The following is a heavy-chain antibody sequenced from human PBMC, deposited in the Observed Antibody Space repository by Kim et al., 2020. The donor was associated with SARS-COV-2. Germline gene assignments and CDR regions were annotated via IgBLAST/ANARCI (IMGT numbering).Heavy chain of an antibody. Sequence: PAHKGRVTISVDTSKNQFSLKLSSVTAADTAVYYCAREGIGYCSSTSCYDYWGQGTLVTVSS. D-gene: IGHD2-2*01. CDR3: AREGIGYCSSTSCYDY. J-gene: IGHJ4*02. V-gene: IGHV4-31*02.